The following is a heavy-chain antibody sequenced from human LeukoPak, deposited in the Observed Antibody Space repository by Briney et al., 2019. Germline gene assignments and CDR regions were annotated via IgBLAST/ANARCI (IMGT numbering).Heavy chain of an antibody. CDR3: ARGSGELQYYFDY. Sequence: ASVKVSCKASGYTFTRYYLHWVRQAPGQGLEWMGIINPSSGTTNYAQKFQGRVTMTRDTSTSTVYMGLSSLRSEDTAVYYCARGSGELQYYFDYSGQGTLVTVSS. D-gene: IGHD1-26*01. V-gene: IGHV1-46*01. J-gene: IGHJ4*02. CDR1: GYTFTRYY. CDR2: INPSSGTT.